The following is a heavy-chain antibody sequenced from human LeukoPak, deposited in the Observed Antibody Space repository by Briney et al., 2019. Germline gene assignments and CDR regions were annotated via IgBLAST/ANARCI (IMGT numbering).Heavy chain of an antibody. D-gene: IGHD5-18*01. CDR2: IYYSGST. V-gene: IGHV4-39*07. Sequence: SETLSLICSVSGGSISSSSYYWAWLRQPPGKGLEWIASIYYSGSTYYNSSLRSRVTISVDTSKNQFSLTLSSVTDADTAVYYGERDLYSYKLDAEYWGQGTLVTVSS. J-gene: IGHJ4*02. CDR3: ERDLYSYKLDAEY. CDR1: GGSISSSSYY.